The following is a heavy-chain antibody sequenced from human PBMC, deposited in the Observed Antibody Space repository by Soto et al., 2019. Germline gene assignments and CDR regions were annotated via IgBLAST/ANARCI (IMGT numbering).Heavy chain of an antibody. CDR3: AREIPSFGTMVRGVNLVEY. CDR1: GFTFSSYG. V-gene: IGHV3-33*01. CDR2: IWYDGSNK. Sequence: GGSLRLSCAASGFTFSSYGMHWVRQAPGKGLEWVAVIWYDGSNKYYADSVKGRFTISRDNSKNTLYLQMNSLRAEDTAVYYCAREIPSFGTMVRGVNLVEYWCQGTLVTVSS. J-gene: IGHJ4*02. D-gene: IGHD3-10*01.